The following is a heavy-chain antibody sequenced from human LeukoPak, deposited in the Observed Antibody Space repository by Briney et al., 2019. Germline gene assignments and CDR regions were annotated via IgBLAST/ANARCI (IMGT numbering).Heavy chain of an antibody. CDR3: ARGSIAAADLYYFDY. Sequence: SETLSLTCTVSGGSISSSSYYWGWIRQPPGKGLEWIGRIYTSGSTNYNPSLKSRVTMSVDTSKNQFSLKLSSVTAADTAVYYCARGSIAAADLYYFDYWGQGTLVTVSS. D-gene: IGHD6-13*01. CDR2: IYTSGST. CDR1: GGSISSSSYY. J-gene: IGHJ4*02. V-gene: IGHV4-39*07.